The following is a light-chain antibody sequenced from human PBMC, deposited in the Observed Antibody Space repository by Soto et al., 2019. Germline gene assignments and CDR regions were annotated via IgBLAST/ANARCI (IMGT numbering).Light chain of an antibody. CDR2: EVR. V-gene: IGLV2-14*01. J-gene: IGLJ3*02. CDR3: SSYTSSSTWV. CDR1: SSDVGAYNY. Sequence: QSVLTQPASVSGSPGQSITISCTGTSSDVGAYNYVSWYQQHPGKAPTLMIYEVRNRPSGVSDRFSGSRSGNTASLTISGLQAEDESDYYCSSYTSSSTWVFGGGTKLTVL.